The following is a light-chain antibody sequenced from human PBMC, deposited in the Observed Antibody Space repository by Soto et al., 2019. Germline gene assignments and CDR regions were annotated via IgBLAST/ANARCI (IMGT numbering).Light chain of an antibody. CDR2: DAS. CDR1: QSISSW. J-gene: IGKJ1*01. Sequence: DIQMTQSPSTLSASVGDRVTITCRASQSISSWLAWYQQKPGKAPKLLIYDASSLESGVPSRFSGSGSGTEFTRTISSLQPDDFATDYCQQYNSYSTFGQGTKVEIK. CDR3: QQYNSYST. V-gene: IGKV1-5*01.